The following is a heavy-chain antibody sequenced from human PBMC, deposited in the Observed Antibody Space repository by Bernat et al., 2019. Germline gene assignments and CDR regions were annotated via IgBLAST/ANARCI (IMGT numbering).Heavy chain of an antibody. V-gene: IGHV3-33*01. Sequence: QVQLVESGGGVVQPGRSLRLSCAASGFTFSSYGMHWVRQAPGKGLEWVAVIWYDGSNKYYADSVKGRFTISRDNSKNTLYLQMNSLRAEDTAVYYCARDRRGYCTGGVCRYYCDYWGQGTLVTVSS. CDR3: ARDRRGYCTGGVCRYYCDY. J-gene: IGHJ4*02. D-gene: IGHD2-8*02. CDR2: IWYDGSNK. CDR1: GFTFSSYG.